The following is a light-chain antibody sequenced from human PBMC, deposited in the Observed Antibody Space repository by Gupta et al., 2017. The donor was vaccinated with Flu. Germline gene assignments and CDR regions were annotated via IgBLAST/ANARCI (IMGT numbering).Light chain of an antibody. J-gene: IGKJ4*01. CDR2: AAS. CDR3: QQSYSTVF. CDR1: QYISTY. Sequence: DIQMTQSPSSLSASVGDRVTITCRASQYISTYLNWYQQKPGKAPKLLIYAASRLQSGVPSRFGGGGENKDFTHTSSRQQDEDCAYYYEQQSYSTVFFGRGTKVDIK. V-gene: IGKV1-39*01.